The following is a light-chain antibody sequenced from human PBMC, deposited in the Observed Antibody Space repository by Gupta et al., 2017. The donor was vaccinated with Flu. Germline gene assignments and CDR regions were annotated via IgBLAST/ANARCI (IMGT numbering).Light chain of an antibody. CDR1: QDIRNY. CDR3: QKDDRAPFT. CDR2: AAS. Sequence: DIQVTQSPSSLSASIGDRLNITCRATQDIRNYLAWFQQKPGKLPKLLIYAASTLQSGDPSRIKGSGSGTEFTLTINSLQPEDFGVYYCQKDDRAPFTFGHGTRVDF. J-gene: IGKJ3*01. V-gene: IGKV1-27*01.